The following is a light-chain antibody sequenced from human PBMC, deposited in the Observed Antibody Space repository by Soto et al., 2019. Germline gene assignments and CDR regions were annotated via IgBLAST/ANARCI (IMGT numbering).Light chain of an antibody. J-gene: IGKJ2*01. CDR1: QGISSY. Sequence: DIQMTQSPSFLSASVGDRVTITCRASQGISSYLAWYQQKPGKAPKLLIYAASTLQSGVPSRFSGSGSGTEFTLTISSLQPEDVATYYCQQLSAYPYTFGQGTKLEIK. CDR2: AAS. CDR3: QQLSAYPYT. V-gene: IGKV1-9*01.